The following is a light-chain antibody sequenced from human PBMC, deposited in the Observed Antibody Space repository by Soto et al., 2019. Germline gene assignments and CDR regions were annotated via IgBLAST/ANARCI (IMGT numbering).Light chain of an antibody. V-gene: IGLV2-14*03. CDR1: SSDVGGYNY. CDR3: SSYTTSNTRQIV. Sequence: SALTQPASVSGSPGQSITISCTGTSSDVGGYNYVSWYQHHPGKAPKLIIYDVSNGPSGVSIRFSGSKSDNTASLTISGLQPEDEADYHCSSYTTSNTRQIVFGTGTKVTVL. J-gene: IGLJ1*01. CDR2: DVS.